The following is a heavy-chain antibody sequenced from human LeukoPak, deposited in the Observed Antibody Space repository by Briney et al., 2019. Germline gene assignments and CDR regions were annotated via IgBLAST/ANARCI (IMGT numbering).Heavy chain of an antibody. V-gene: IGHV3-30*05. CDR1: GFTFSSYG. J-gene: IGHJ6*03. CDR2: ISYDGSNK. D-gene: IGHD6-13*01. Sequence: GRSLRLSCAASGFTFSSYGMHWVRQAPGKGLEWVAVISYDGSNKYYADSVKGRFTISRDNSKNTLYLQMNSLRAEDTAVYYCARASIAAAGTFYYYYMDVWGKGTTVTVSS. CDR3: ARASIAAAGTFYYYYMDV.